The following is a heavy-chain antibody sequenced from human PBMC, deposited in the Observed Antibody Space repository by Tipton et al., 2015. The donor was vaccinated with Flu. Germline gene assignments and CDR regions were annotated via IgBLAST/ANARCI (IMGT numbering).Heavy chain of an antibody. CDR3: ARQRYGSSWPPNYYYYGMDV. CDR2: IYPGDSDT. J-gene: IGHJ6*02. CDR1: GYSFTSYW. D-gene: IGHD6-13*01. Sequence: VQLVQSGAEVKKPGESLKISCKGSGYSFTSYWIAWVRQMPGKGLEWMGIIYPGDSDTRYSPSFQGQVTISADKSISTAHLQWCSLKASDTAMYYCARQRYGSSWPPNYYYYGMDVWGQGTTVTVSS. V-gene: IGHV5-51*01.